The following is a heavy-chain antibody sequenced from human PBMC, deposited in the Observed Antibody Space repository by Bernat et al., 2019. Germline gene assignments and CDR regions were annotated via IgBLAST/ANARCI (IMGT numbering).Heavy chain of an antibody. D-gene: IGHD2-2*01. CDR2: IDYSGST. CDR1: GGSISSGGYY. V-gene: IGHV4-31*03. J-gene: IGHJ1*01. Sequence: QVQLQESGPGLVKPSQTLSLTCTVSGGSISSGGYYWSWIRQHPGKGLEWIGYIDYSGSTYYNPSLKSRVTISVDTSKNQFSLQLSSVTAADTAVYYCARDWVKCQYFQHWGQGTLVTVSS. CDR3: ARDWVKCQYFQH.